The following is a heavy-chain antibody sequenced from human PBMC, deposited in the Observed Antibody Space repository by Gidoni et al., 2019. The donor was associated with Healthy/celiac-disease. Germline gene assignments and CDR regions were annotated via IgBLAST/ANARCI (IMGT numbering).Heavy chain of an antibody. CDR2: INHSGST. Sequence: QVQLQQWGAGLLKPSETLSLTCAVYGGSFSGYYWSWIRQPPGKGLEWIGEINHSGSTNYNPSLKSRVTISVDTSKNQFSLKLSSVTAADTAVYYCARGVCSGGSCYEDWGQGTLVTVSS. D-gene: IGHD2-15*01. CDR3: ARGVCSGGSCYED. J-gene: IGHJ1*01. CDR1: GGSFSGYY. V-gene: IGHV4-34*01.